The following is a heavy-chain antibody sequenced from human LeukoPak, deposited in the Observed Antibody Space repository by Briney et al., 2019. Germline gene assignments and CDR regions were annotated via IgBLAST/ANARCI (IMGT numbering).Heavy chain of an antibody. CDR1: GFTFSSYA. D-gene: IGHD5-12*01. V-gene: IGHV3-23*01. Sequence: AGGSLRLSCAASGFTFSSYAMSWVRQAPGKGLEWVSAISGSGGSTYYADSVKGRFTISRDNSKNTLYLQMNSLRAEDTAVYYCAKRGYDMFFLGPTSDRGAFDIWGQGTMVTVSS. CDR2: ISGSGGST. CDR3: AKRGYDMFFLGPTSDRGAFDI. J-gene: IGHJ3*02.